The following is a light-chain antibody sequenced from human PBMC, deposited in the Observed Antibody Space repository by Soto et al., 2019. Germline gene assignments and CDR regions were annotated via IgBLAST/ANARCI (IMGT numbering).Light chain of an antibody. V-gene: IGKV3-11*01. Sequence: EIVLTQSPATLSLSPGERATLSCRASQSVSSYLAWYQQKPGQAPRLLIYDASNRATGIPARFSGSGSGTDFTPPTSGLGPEDFAVYYCQQRRTWPRGAILGGGTKVEIK. CDR1: QSVSSY. CDR2: DAS. CDR3: QQRRTWPRGAI. J-gene: IGKJ4*01.